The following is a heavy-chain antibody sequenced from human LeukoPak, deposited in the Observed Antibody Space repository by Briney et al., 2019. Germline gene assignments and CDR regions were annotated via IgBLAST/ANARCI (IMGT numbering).Heavy chain of an antibody. CDR2: ISYDGSNK. CDR1: GFTFSSYG. J-gene: IGHJ4*02. D-gene: IGHD2-21*02. Sequence: GGSLRLSCAASGFTFSSYGMHWVRQAPGKGLEWVAVISYDGSNKYYADSVKGRFTISRDNSKNTLYLQMNSLRAEDTAVYYCAKDFQAFCGGDCYLDYWGKGTLVTVSS. CDR3: AKDFQAFCGGDCYLDY. V-gene: IGHV3-30*18.